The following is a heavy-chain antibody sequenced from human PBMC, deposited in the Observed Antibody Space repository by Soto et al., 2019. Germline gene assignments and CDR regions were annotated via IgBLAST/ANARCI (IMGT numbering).Heavy chain of an antibody. V-gene: IGHV1-18*01. Sequence: XSVKVSCKASGYTFTSYGISWVRQAPGQGLEWMGWISAYNGNTNYAQKLQGRVTMTTDTSKSTDYMELRSLRSDDTAVYYCARARRDDSSGYSVYWGPGTLVTAFS. CDR2: ISAYNGNT. CDR3: ARARRDDSSGYSVY. J-gene: IGHJ4*02. D-gene: IGHD3-22*01. CDR1: GYTFTSYG.